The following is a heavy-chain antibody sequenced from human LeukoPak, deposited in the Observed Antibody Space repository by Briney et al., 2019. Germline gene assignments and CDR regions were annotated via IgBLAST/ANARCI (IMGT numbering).Heavy chain of an antibody. V-gene: IGHV4-38-2*01. J-gene: IGHJ4*02. D-gene: IGHD3-22*01. CDR3: ARAPRDSSSSNYMRRFDY. CDR2: IYHSGSP. Sequence: SETLSFTCAVSGYSISSDNYWVWIRQPPGQGLEWTGGIYHSGSPYYNPSLKSRVTMSVDTSKNQFSLKLSSVTAADTAVYYCARAPRDSSSSNYMRRFDYWGQGTLVTVSS. CDR1: GYSISSDNY.